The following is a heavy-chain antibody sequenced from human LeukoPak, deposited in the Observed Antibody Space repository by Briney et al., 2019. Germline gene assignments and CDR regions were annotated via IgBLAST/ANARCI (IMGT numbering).Heavy chain of an antibody. D-gene: IGHD3-22*01. Sequence: SETLSLTCTVSGGSISSGDYYWRWIRQPPGKGLEWIGNIYYSGTTYYNPSLKSRLTISVDTSKNQFSLKLSSVTAADTAVYYCARGSKKDYYDSSGYTNWFDSWGQGTLVTVSS. V-gene: IGHV4-30-4*01. CDR1: GGSISSGDYY. J-gene: IGHJ5*01. CDR2: IYYSGTT. CDR3: ARGSKKDYYDSSGYTNWFDS.